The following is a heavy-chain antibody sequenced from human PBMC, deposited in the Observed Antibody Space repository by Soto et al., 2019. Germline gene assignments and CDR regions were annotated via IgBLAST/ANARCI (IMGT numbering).Heavy chain of an antibody. CDR1: GFTFDDYA. Sequence: EVQLVESGGGLVQPGRSLRLSCAASGFTFDDYAMHWVRQAPGKGLEWDSGISWNSGSIGYADSVKGRFTISRDNAKNSLYLQMNSLRAEDTALYYCAKGVAAWGYFDYWGQGTLVTVSS. D-gene: IGHD2-15*01. CDR2: ISWNSGSI. CDR3: AKGVAAWGYFDY. V-gene: IGHV3-9*01. J-gene: IGHJ4*02.